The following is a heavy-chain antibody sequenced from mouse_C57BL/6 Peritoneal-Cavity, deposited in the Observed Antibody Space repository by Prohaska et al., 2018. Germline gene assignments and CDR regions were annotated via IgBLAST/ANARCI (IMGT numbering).Heavy chain of an antibody. J-gene: IGHJ3*01. CDR3: ARDPAWFAY. V-gene: IGHV5-17*01. Sequence: EVQLVESGGGLVKPGWSLKLTCAASGFTFSDYGMHWVRQAPEKGLEWVAYIISGSSSIYDADIVKSRFTISRDNAKNTLFLQMTMLRSEDTAMYYCARDPAWFAYWGQGTLVTVSA. CDR1: GFTFSDYG. CDR2: IISGSSSI.